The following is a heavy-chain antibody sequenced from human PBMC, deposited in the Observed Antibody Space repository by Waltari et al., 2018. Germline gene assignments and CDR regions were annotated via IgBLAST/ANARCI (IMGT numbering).Heavy chain of an antibody. Sequence: EVQLVQSGAEVKKTGATVKISCKASGYTFTDYYMHWVKQAPGPGLEWMGRVGPEGGETEYAEKFQSGVTRTADTSITTADMELSSRISEDTADYYCARDAYGSSGYSFDYWGQGTLVTVSS. D-gene: IGHD3-22*01. CDR3: ARDAYGSSGYSFDY. CDR1: GYTFTDYY. J-gene: IGHJ4*02. CDR2: VGPEGGET. V-gene: IGHV1-69-2*01.